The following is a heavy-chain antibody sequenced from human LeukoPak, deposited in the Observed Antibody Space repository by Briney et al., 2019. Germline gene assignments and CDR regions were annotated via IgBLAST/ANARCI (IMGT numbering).Heavy chain of an antibody. CDR3: APGGDFTFFLF. Sequence: AGGSLTLTCAASGFTFSNYGIHWVRQAPGKGLEWVAVISYDGSNKYYADSVKGRFTISRDNSKNTLYLQMNSLRAEDTAVYYCAPGGDFTFFLFWGQRPLVTVSS. D-gene: IGHD4-17*01. J-gene: IGHJ4*02. CDR1: GFTFSNYG. CDR2: ISYDGSNK. V-gene: IGHV3-30*03.